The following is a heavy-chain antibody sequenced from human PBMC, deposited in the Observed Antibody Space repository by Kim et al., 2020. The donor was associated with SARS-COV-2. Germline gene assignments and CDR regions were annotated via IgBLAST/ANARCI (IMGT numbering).Heavy chain of an antibody. Sequence: SLKSRVTISVDTSKNQFSLKLSSVTAADTAVYYCARERDDSSGYHDAFDIWGQGTMVTVSS. D-gene: IGHD3-22*01. V-gene: IGHV4-31*02. CDR3: ARERDDSSGYHDAFDI. J-gene: IGHJ3*02.